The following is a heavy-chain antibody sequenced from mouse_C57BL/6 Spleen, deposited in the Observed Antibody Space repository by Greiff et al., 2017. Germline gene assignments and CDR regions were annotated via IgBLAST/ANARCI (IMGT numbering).Heavy chain of an antibody. CDR1: GYTFTDYN. D-gene: IGHD6-2*01. CDR2: INPNNGGT. J-gene: IGHJ4*01. V-gene: IGHV1-22*01. Sequence: EVQRVESGPELVKPGASVKMSCKASGYTFTDYNMHWVKQSHGKSLEWIGYINPNNGGTSYNQKFKGKATLTVNKSSSTAYMELRSLTSEDSAVYYCARWTLFYYAMDYWGQGTSVTVSS. CDR3: ARWTLFYYAMDY.